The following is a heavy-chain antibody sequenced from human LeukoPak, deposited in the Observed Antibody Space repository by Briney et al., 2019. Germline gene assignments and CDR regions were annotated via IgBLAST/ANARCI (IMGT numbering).Heavy chain of an antibody. CDR2: IYSGGSS. V-gene: IGHV3-53*01. D-gene: IGHD3-22*01. Sequence: GGSLRLSCAASGFTVSSNYMSWVRQAPGKGLEWCSVIYSGGSSYCADSVKGRFTISRDNSKNALCIQMNSLRAEDTAVYYCARGLYYFDTSGYLYYWGQGTLVTVSS. CDR3: ARGLYYFDTSGYLYY. J-gene: IGHJ4*02. CDR1: GFTVSSNY.